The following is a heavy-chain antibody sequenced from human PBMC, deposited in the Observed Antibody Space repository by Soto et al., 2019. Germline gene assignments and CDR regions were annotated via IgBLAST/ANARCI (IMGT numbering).Heavy chain of an antibody. CDR2: ISDSDGST. D-gene: IGHD2-8*02. CDR1: GFTFSSYA. J-gene: IGHJ5*02. Sequence: EVQLLESGGGLVQPGGSLRLSCAGSGFTFSSYAMSWVRQAPGKGPEWVSGISDSDGSTYYADSVKGRFTISRDNSKNRLYLQANSLRAEDTAVYYCAKGQTGGNGMGLFDTWGQGTLVTVSS. CDR3: AKGQTGGNGMGLFDT. V-gene: IGHV3-23*01.